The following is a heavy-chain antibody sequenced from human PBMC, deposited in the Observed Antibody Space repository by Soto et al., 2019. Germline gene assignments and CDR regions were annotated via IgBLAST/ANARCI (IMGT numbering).Heavy chain of an antibody. CDR1: GYSFTSYD. CDR2: LNTNSGRT. Sequence: QEQLVQSGAVVKEPGASVTVSCKASGYSFTSYDINWVRQAAGQGLEWMWWLNTNSGRTGYAQKFQGRVTMTMDTSSSTAYMELNSLRSDDTAVYYCARVPASLDPWGQGTLVTVSS. CDR3: ARVPASLDP. V-gene: IGHV1-8*01. J-gene: IGHJ5*02.